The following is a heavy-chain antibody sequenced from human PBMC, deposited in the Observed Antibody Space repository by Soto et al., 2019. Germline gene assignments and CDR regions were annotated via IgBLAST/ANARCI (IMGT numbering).Heavy chain of an antibody. D-gene: IGHD3-22*01. V-gene: IGHV4-31*03. CDR2: IYYSGST. J-gene: IGHJ4*02. CDR3: ARDKGGYYDSSGYSFDY. CDR1: GGPISSGGYY. Sequence: QVQLQESGPGLVKPSQTLSLTCTVSGGPISSGGYYWSWIRQHPGKGLEWIGYIYYSGSTYYNPSLKSRVTISVDTSKNQFSLKLSSVTAADTAVYYCARDKGGYYDSSGYSFDYWGQGTLVTVSS.